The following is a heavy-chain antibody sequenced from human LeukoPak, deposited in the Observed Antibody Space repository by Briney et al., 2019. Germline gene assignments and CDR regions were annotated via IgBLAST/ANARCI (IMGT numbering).Heavy chain of an antibody. CDR3: ARRGADIVTMPAAKRGSFDF. CDR2: IYHSGST. D-gene: IGHD2-15*01. Sequence: SETLSLTCTVSGGSISNYYWSWIRQPPGKGLEWIGYIYHSGSTYYNPSLKSRITMSVDTSKNQFSLNLSSVTAADTAVYYCARRGADIVTMPAAKRGSFDFWGHGTMVTVSS. V-gene: IGHV4-59*04. J-gene: IGHJ3*01. CDR1: GGSISNYY.